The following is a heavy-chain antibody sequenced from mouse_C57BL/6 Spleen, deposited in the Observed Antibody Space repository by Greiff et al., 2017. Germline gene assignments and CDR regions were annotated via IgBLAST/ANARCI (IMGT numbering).Heavy chain of an antibody. V-gene: IGHV1-50*01. CDR1: GYTFTSYW. J-gene: IGHJ2*01. CDR2: LDPSDSYT. CDR3: ARRYDYDGYYFDY. D-gene: IGHD2-4*01. Sequence: QVQLQQPGAELVKPGASVKLSCKASGYTFTSYWMQWVKQRPGQGLEWIGELDPSDSYTNYNQKFKGKATLTVDTSSSTAYMQLSSLTSEDSAVYYCARRYDYDGYYFDYWGQGTTLTVSS.